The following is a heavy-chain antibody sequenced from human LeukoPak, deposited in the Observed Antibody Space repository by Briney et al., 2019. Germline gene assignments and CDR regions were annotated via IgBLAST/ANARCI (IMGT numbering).Heavy chain of an antibody. CDR1: GFTFRTSW. CDR2: LYPDGSSTT. CDR3: ARHPPYGALDF. J-gene: IGHJ4*02. Sequence: GGSLTLSCAASGFTFRTSWRSWVRQPPGRGLEWVADLYPDGSSTTYHPDSVKDPFTVYIDNAEHSLYLQMNNLTDEVMAICCCARHPPYGALDFWGQGVLVSVSS. V-gene: IGHV3-7*01. D-gene: IGHD4-17*01.